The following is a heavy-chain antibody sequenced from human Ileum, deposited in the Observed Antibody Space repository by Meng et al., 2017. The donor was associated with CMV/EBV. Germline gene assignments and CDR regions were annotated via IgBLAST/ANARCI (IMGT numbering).Heavy chain of an antibody. D-gene: IGHD1-26*01. CDR2: FYSSDTY. J-gene: IGHJ4*02. Sequence: RKRSGPGLDKPSETLSPTCTDTVGSVNSYYWSWIRQSAGKGLEWIGRFYSSDTYNYHPSLDSRVTMSLDTSKNQFSLNLRSVTAADTATYYCARGPGASTREGFDYWGLGTLVTVSS. V-gene: IGHV4-4*07. CDR1: VGSVNSYY. CDR3: ARGPGASTREGFDY.